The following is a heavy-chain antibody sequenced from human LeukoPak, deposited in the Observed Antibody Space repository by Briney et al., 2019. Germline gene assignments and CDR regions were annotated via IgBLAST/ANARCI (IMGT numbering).Heavy chain of an antibody. Sequence: SETLSLTCTVSGGSISSYYWSWIRQPPGKGLEWIGYIYYSGSTDYNPSLKSPVTISVDTSKNQFSLKLRSVTAADTAIYYCARHGSSGSPFDFWGQGTLVTVSS. CDR3: ARHGSSGSPFDF. CDR2: IYYSGST. D-gene: IGHD1-26*01. CDR1: GGSISSYY. V-gene: IGHV4-59*08. J-gene: IGHJ4*02.